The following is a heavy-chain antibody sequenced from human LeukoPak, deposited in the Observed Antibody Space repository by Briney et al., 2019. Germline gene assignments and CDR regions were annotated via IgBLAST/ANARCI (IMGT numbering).Heavy chain of an antibody. CDR2: IYSDGDT. Sequence: GGSLRLSCAASGFSVSSSFMSWVRQAPGKGLEWVSFIYSDGDTFYADSVKGRFTISRDNSKNTLYLQMNSLRAEDTAVYYCAKGCWELPFDAFDIWDQGTMVTVSS. J-gene: IGHJ3*02. CDR1: GFSVSSSF. D-gene: IGHD1-26*01. CDR3: AKGCWELPFDAFDI. V-gene: IGHV3-53*01.